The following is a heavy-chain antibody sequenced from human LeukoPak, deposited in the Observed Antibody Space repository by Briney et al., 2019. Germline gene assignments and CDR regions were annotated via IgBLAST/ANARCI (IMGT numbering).Heavy chain of an antibody. V-gene: IGHV5-51*01. D-gene: IGHD3-10*01. Sequence: GESLKISCKGSGYSFTSYWIGWVRQMPGKGLEWMGIIYPGDSDTRYSPSFQGQVTISADKSISTAYLQWSSLKASDTAMYYCAKTRSGSGSYMYNWFDPWGQGTLVTVSS. J-gene: IGHJ5*02. CDR1: GYSFTSYW. CDR2: IYPGDSDT. CDR3: AKTRSGSGSYMYNWFDP.